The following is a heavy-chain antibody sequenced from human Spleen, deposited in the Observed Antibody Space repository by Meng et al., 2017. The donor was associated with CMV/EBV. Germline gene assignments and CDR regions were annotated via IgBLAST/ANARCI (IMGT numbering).Heavy chain of an antibody. D-gene: IGHD3-22*01. CDR3: AKHLDLAISQVVPH. CDR2: ISGYTGNT. J-gene: IGHJ4*02. V-gene: IGHV1-18*01. CDR1: GYSFTKYG. Sequence: ASVKVSCKASGYSFTKYGISWVRQAPGQGLEWMGWISGYTGNTNYAQMFQGRVTMTTDTSTSTAYMELRNLRSDDTAVYYCAKHLDLAISQVVPHWGQGTLVTVSS.